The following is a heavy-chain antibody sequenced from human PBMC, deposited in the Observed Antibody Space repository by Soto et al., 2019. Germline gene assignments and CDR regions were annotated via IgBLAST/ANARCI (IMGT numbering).Heavy chain of an antibody. Sequence: ASVKVSCKASGYTFTSYGISWVRQAPGQGLEWMGWISAYNGNTNYAQKLQGRVTMTTDTSTSTAYMELRSLRSDDMAVYYCARDPGYYDFWSGYSFYYGMDVWGQGTTVTVSS. CDR1: GYTFTSYG. V-gene: IGHV1-18*03. CDR2: ISAYNGNT. D-gene: IGHD3-3*01. J-gene: IGHJ6*02. CDR3: ARDPGYYDFWSGYSFYYGMDV.